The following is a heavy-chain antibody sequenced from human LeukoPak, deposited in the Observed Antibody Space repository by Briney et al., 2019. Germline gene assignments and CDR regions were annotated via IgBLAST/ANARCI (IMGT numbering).Heavy chain of an antibody. CDR3: ARMSSSAAPFDF. D-gene: IGHD6-6*01. J-gene: IGHJ4*02. Sequence: PGGSLRLSCAASGFTFSSYNMNWVRQAPGKGLEWVSSISTGGTYTYYADSVKGRFTVSRDNAKNSVYLQMNSLRAEDMAVYYCARMSSSAAPFDFWGQGTLVTVSS. V-gene: IGHV3-21*01. CDR2: ISTGGTYT. CDR1: GFTFSSYN.